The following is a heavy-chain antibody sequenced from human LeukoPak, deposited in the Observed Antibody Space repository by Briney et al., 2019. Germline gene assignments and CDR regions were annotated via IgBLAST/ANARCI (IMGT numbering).Heavy chain of an antibody. CDR2: ISGSGAGT. CDR3: AKLGIAVADIYP. D-gene: IGHD6-19*01. CDR1: GFTFSSYT. J-gene: IGHJ5*02. Sequence: GGSLRLSCAASGFTFSSYTMSWVRQAPGKGREWVSLISGSGAGTYYADSVKGRFTISGDNSKNTLYLQMNCLRAEDTAVYYCAKLGIAVADIYPWGQGTLVTVSS. V-gene: IGHV3-23*01.